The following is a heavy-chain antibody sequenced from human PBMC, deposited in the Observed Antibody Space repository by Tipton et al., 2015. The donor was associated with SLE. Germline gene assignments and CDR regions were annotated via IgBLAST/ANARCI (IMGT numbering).Heavy chain of an antibody. V-gene: IGHV4-39*07. CDR3: ARGSGEDSNYFVGMDV. J-gene: IGHJ6*02. CDR2: INHSGST. D-gene: IGHD4-11*01. CDR1: GGSVSSSSYY. Sequence: TLSLTCTVSGGSVSSSSYYWVWIRKAPGKGLEWIGEINHSGSTNYNPSLKSRVTISLDTSKNQFSLKLNSVTVADTAVYYCARGSGEDSNYFVGMDVWGQGTTVTVSS.